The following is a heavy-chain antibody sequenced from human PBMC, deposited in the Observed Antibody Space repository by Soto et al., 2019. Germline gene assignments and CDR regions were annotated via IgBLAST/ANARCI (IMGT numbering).Heavy chain of an antibody. Sequence: GASVKVSCKASGYTFTSYAMHWVRQAPGQRLEWMGWINAGNGNTKYSQKFQGRVTITRDTSASTAYMELSSLRSEDTAVYYCARDSGMVRVVLAAATGRFDYWGQGTLVTVSS. CDR2: INAGNGNT. V-gene: IGHV1-3*01. CDR1: GYTFTSYA. J-gene: IGHJ4*02. CDR3: ARDSGMVRVVLAAATGRFDY. D-gene: IGHD2-2*01.